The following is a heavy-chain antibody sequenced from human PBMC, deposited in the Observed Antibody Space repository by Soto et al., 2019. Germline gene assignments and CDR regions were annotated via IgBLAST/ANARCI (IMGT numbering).Heavy chain of an antibody. CDR1: GGSISSSSYY. CDR3: ARLGDYSNERPSDY. J-gene: IGHJ4*02. V-gene: IGHV4-39*01. CDR2: IYYSGST. Sequence: QLQLQESGPGLVKPSETLSLTCTVSGGSISSSSYYWGWIRQPPGKGLERIGSIYYSGSTYYNPSLKSRVTVSVDTAKNQFSLKLSSVTAADTAVYYCARLGDYSNERPSDYWGQGTLVTVSS. D-gene: IGHD4-4*01.